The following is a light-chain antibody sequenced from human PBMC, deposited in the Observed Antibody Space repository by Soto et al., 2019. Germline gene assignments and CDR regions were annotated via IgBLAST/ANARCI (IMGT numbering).Light chain of an antibody. Sequence: EIVMTQSPATLSVSPGERATLSCRASQSVSSSLAWYQQRPGQAPRLLIYGASTRATGIPDRFSGSGSGTDFTLIISRLEPEDFAVYYCEQYGSSPPTFGQGTKVEIK. J-gene: IGKJ1*01. V-gene: IGKV3-20*01. CDR3: EQYGSSPPT. CDR2: GAS. CDR1: QSVSSS.